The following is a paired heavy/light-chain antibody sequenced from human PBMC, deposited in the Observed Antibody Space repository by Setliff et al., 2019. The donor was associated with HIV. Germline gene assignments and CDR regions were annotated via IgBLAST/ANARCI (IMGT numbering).Light chain of an antibody. CDR3: MQGIHLRIT. CDR2: EVS. V-gene: IGKV2-29*02. J-gene: IGKJ5*01. CDR1: QSLLNSDGKTY. Sequence: DIVMTQTPLSLSVTPGQAASISCKSSQSLLNSDGKTYLYWYLQKPGQSLQLLIYEVSSRFSGVPDRFSGSGSGTDFTLKISRVEAEDVGVYYCMQGIHLRITFGQGTRLEIK.
Heavy chain of an antibody. V-gene: IGHV3-11*01. J-gene: IGHJ2*01. CDR2: ISSSGNTI. CDR3: ARVGSYDYVWGSYLVPTYWYFDL. Sequence: QVQLVESGGGLVKPGGSLRLSCAAAGFNFSDYYMSWIRQAPGKGLEWVSYISSSGNTIYYEDSVKGRFTISRDNAKNSLYLQMNSLRAEDTAVYYCARVGSYDYVWGSYLVPTYWYFDLWGRGTLVTVSS. CDR1: GFNFSDYY. D-gene: IGHD3-16*02.